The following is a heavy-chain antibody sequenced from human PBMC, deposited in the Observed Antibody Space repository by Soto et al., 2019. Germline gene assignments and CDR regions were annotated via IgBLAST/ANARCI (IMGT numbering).Heavy chain of an antibody. CDR2: IIPILGIA. CDR1: GGTFSSYT. D-gene: IGHD2-2*01. J-gene: IGHJ6*02. CDR3: ARGVVVVPAAMLDYYYYGMDV. V-gene: IGHV1-69*02. Sequence: QVQLVQSGAEVKKPGSSVKVSCKASGGTFSSYTISWVRQAPGQGLEWMGRIIPILGIANYAQKFQGRVMITADKSTSTAYMELSSLRSEDTAVYYCARGVVVVPAAMLDYYYYGMDVWGQGTTVTVSS.